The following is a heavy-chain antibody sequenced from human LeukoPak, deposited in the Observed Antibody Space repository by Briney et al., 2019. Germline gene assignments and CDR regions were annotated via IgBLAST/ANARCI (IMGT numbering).Heavy chain of an antibody. V-gene: IGHV3-23*01. CDR2: ISGSGDST. Sequence: GGSLRLSCAVSGFSFNNYAMSWVRQAPGKGLEWVSAISGSGDSTYYAESLKGRFTISRDNSKNTLYLQMNSLRAEDTAVYYCAGGRGVGYSHSGADYWGQGTLVTVSS. J-gene: IGHJ4*02. D-gene: IGHD5-12*01. CDR1: GFSFNNYA. CDR3: AGGRGVGYSHSGADY.